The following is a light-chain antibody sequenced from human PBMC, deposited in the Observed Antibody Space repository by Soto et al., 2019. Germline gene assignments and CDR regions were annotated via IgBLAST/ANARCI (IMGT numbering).Light chain of an antibody. Sequence: EIVLTQSPGTLSLSPGERATLSCRASQSVSSSYLAWYQQKPGQAPRLLIYGASSMATGIPDRFSGSGSGTDFTLTISRLEPEDFAVYYCQQYGSSRWTFGQGTKV. CDR1: QSVSSSY. CDR2: GAS. CDR3: QQYGSSRWT. J-gene: IGKJ1*01. V-gene: IGKV3-20*01.